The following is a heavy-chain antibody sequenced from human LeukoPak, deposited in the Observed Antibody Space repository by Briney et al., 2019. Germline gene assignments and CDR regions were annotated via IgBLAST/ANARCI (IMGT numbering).Heavy chain of an antibody. V-gene: IGHV3-43*01. CDR1: GFTFVDYT. CDR3: AKDMCYSSSWSFDY. CDR2: ISWYGGST. J-gene: IGHJ4*02. D-gene: IGHD6-13*01. Sequence: GSLRLSCAASGFTFVDYTMHGLRQAAGKGLEWVSLISWYGGSTYYADSVKGRFTITRDNIKISLYLQMNSLRTEDTALYYCAKDMCYSSSWSFDYWDQGTLVTVSS.